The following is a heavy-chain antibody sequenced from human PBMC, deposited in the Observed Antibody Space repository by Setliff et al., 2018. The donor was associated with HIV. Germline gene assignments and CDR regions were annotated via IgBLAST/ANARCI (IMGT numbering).Heavy chain of an antibody. CDR3: ASAGAWQRNALGI. CDR1: GYSFTNHY. CDR2: INPTGGST. V-gene: IGHV1-46*04. J-gene: IGHJ3*02. Sequence: ASVKVSCKSSGYSFTNHYMHWVRQAPGQGLEGMGVINPTGGSTRNTQKLQGRVAMTRDTSTSTVYMERSSLRSEDTAVYYCASAGAWQRNALGIWGQGTMVTVSS. D-gene: IGHD5-12*01.